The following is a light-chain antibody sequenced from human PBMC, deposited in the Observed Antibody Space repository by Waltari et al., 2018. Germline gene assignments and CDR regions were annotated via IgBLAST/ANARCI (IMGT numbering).Light chain of an antibody. CDR3: QQYYDIPWT. Sequence: DIVMTQSPDSLAVSLGERVTINCKSSQSVLYSSNSQNYLAWYQQKPGQPPKLLIYCASARESGVPDRFSGSESGTDFTLTISSLQAEDVAVYYCQQYYDIPWTFGQGTKVEIK. J-gene: IGKJ1*01. CDR1: QSVLYSSNSQNY. CDR2: CAS. V-gene: IGKV4-1*01.